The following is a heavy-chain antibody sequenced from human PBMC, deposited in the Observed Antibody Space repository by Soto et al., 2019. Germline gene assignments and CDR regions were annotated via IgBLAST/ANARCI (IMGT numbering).Heavy chain of an antibody. CDR2: IYYSGST. D-gene: IGHD6-13*01. CDR3: ARDLIAAAGYYYYCGMDV. Sequence: PSETLSLTCTVSGGSISSGGYYWSWIHQHPGKGLEWIGYIYYSGSTYFNPSLKSRVTISVDTSKNQFSLKLSSVTAADTAVYYCARDLIAAAGYYYYCGMDVWGQGTTVTVSS. J-gene: IGHJ6*02. V-gene: IGHV4-31*03. CDR1: GGSISSGGYY.